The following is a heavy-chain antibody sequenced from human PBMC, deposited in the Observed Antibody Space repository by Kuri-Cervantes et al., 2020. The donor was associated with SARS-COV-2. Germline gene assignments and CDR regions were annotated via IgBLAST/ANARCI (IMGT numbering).Heavy chain of an antibody. Sequence: GESLKISCAASGFTFSSYEMNWVRQAPGKGLEWVGRIKSKPDGGATEYAAPVKGRFTFSRDDSKNTLYLQMNSLKTEDTAVYYCTSGRIADRLGAFDIWGQGTMVTVSS. CDR3: TSGRIADRLGAFDI. J-gene: IGHJ3*02. CDR1: GFTFSSYE. CDR2: IKSKPDGGAT. V-gene: IGHV3-15*01. D-gene: IGHD2-21*01.